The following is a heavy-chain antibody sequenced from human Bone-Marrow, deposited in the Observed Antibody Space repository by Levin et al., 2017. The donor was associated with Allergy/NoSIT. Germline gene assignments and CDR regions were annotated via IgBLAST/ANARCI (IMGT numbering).Heavy chain of an antibody. CDR1: GDNVSSNSAA. D-gene: IGHD3-9*01. V-gene: IGHV6-1*01. J-gene: IGHJ5*02. CDR2: TYYRSDWYN. Sequence: SQTLSLTCAISGDNVSSNSAAWNWIRQSPSRGLEWLGRTYYRSDWYNDYAVSVKSRISINADTSKNQFSLHLNSVTPEDTAVYYCAREGDWAYFADPLGQGTLVTVSS. CDR3: AREGDWAYFADP.